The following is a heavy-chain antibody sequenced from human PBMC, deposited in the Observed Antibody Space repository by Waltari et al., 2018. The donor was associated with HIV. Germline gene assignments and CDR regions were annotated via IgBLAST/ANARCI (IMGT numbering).Heavy chain of an antibody. J-gene: IGHJ6*02. CDR3: AREATYSSSSFGYFYAMDV. V-gene: IGHV3-66*01. CDR2: IYSGGST. CDR1: GYTVSSNS. D-gene: IGHD6-6*01. Sequence: EVQLVESGGGLVQPGGSLRLSCAASGYTVSSNSMTWVRQAPGKGLEWVSVIYSGGSTYYADSVKGRFSISRDNSKNTLYLQMNSLRAEDTAVYYCAREATYSSSSFGYFYAMDVWGQGTTVTVSS.